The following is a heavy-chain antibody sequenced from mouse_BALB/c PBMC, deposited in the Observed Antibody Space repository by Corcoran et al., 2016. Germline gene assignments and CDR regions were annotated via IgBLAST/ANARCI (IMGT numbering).Heavy chain of an antibody. CDR2: IDPFNGGT. V-gene: IGHV1S135*01. D-gene: IGHD4-1*01. J-gene: IGHJ2*01. CDR3: ATGTDYFDY. CDR1: GYSFTIYY. Sequence: EIQLQQSGPPLLEPGASLIISCKASGYSFTIYYMHWVKHSHGKSLVWIGYIDPFNGGTSYNQNFKGKATWTVITSSSTAYMHLSSLTSEDSAFYYCATGTDYFDYWGQRTTLTVSS.